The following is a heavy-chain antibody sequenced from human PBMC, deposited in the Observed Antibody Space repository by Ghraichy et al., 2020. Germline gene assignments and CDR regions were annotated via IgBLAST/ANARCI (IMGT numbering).Heavy chain of an antibody. CDR1: GFTFSSHA. CDR3: TSRGISVMGEWGSLDY. V-gene: IGHV3-23*01. Sequence: GGSLRLSCAASGFTFSSHAMTWVRQPPGKGLEWVAAIGGSGAQTFYADSVRGRFTISRDNSKDTLYVHMNNLRAEDTAVYYCTSRGISVMGEWGSLDYWGQGTLVTVSS. D-gene: IGHD2-15*01. J-gene: IGHJ4*02. CDR2: IGGSGAQT.